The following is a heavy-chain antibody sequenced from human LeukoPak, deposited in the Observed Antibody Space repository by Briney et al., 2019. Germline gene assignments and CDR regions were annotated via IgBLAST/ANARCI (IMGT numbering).Heavy chain of an antibody. CDR3: ARDGDYGDY. Sequence: PGGSLRLSCAASGFTFSTYAVHWVRQAPGKGLEWVSYISSSSSTIYYADSVKGRFTISRDNAKNSLYLQMNSLRAEDTAVYYCARDGDYGDYWGKGTLVTVSS. CDR1: GFTFSTYA. CDR2: ISSSSSTI. V-gene: IGHV3-48*04. D-gene: IGHD3-16*01. J-gene: IGHJ4*02.